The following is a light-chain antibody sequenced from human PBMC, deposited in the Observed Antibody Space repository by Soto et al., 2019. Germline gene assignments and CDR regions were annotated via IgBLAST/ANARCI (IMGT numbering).Light chain of an antibody. CDR1: QSISNW. Sequence: DIRITHSPSTLSSSVLDIFTITCRASQSISNWLAWYQQKPGKDTKLLIYDASSLESGVPSRFSGSGSGTEFTLTISSLQLDDFATYYCQQYNDYWTFGQGTKVDIK. J-gene: IGKJ1*01. CDR3: QQYNDYWT. CDR2: DAS. V-gene: IGKV1-5*01.